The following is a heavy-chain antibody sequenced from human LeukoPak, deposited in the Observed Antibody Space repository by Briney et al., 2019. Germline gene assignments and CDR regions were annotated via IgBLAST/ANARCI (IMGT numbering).Heavy chain of an antibody. CDR3: ARTMSFSTQSYFDY. CDR1: GVSIRSYY. J-gene: IGHJ4*02. V-gene: IGHV4-4*07. D-gene: IGHD3-22*01. CDR2: TYISGNT. Sequence: PSETLSCTCNVSGVSIRSYYWSWIRQPAGGGLEWIGRTYISGNTNDNPSLKSRVTMSLDTSKNQFSLIFNFVTAATTAVYYCARTMSFSTQSYFDYWGQGTLVTVSS.